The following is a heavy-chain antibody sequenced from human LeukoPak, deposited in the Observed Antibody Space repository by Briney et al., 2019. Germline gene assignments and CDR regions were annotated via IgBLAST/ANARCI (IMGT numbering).Heavy chain of an antibody. V-gene: IGHV3-30*02. D-gene: IGHD2-8*01. J-gene: IGHJ4*02. Sequence: PGGSLRLSCAASGFTFSSYSMNWVRQAPGKGLEWVAFIRHDGSDEYYGDSVKGRFTISRDNPRNTLYLQMNSLTAGDTAVYYCAKDRYCTTSNCPKDHWGQGTLVTVSS. CDR3: AKDRYCTTSNCPKDH. CDR2: IRHDGSDE. CDR1: GFTFSSYS.